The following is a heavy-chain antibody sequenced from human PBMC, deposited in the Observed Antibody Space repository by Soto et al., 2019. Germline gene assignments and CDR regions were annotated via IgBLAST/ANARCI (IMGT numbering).Heavy chain of an antibody. CDR3: ARHYGSGTYPLDY. V-gene: IGHV4-59*01. CDR2: IRYSGNT. J-gene: IGHJ4*02. Sequence: SETLSLTCTVSGGVISGYYWSWIRQPPGKGLEYIGFIRYSGNTKYNPSLQSRVAFSVDTSKNQFSLRLSSVTAADTAIYYCARHYGSGTYPLDYWGRGTLVTVSS. CDR1: GGVISGYY. D-gene: IGHD3-10*01.